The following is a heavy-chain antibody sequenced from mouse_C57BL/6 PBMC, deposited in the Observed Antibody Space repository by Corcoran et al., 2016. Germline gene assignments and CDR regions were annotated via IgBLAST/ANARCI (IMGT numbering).Heavy chain of an antibody. CDR3: ARFAAAAMDY. J-gene: IGHJ4*01. Sequence: QVQLQQPGAELVKPGASVKMSCKASGYTFTSYWITWVKQRPGQGLEWIGDIYPGSGSTNYNEKFKRKATLTVDTSSSTAYMELNSLTSEDSAVYYCARFAAAAMDYWGQGTSVTVSS. CDR1: GYTFTSYW. V-gene: IGHV1-55*01. CDR2: IYPGSGST.